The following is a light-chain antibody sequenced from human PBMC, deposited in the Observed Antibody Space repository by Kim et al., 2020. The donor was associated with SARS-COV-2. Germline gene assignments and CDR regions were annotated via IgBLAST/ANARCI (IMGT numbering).Light chain of an antibody. CDR3: AAWDDSLDVYV. Sequence: GQRVTISGSGSSSNSGSNYVYWYQQFPGAAPKILMYRIDQRPSGVPDRFSGSKSGASASLVITGLLPEDEADDYCAAWDDSLDVYVFGAGTKVTVL. CDR2: RID. V-gene: IGLV1-47*01. CDR1: SSNSGSNY. J-gene: IGLJ1*01.